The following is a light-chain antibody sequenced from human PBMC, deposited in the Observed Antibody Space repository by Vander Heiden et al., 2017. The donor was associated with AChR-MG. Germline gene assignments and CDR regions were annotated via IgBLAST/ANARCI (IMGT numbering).Light chain of an antibody. CDR1: SSDVGTYNY. V-gene: IGLV2-14*03. Sequence: QSALTQPASVTGSPGQSITISFTGTSSDVGTYNYVSWYQQHPGKPHMLMIYDVSKRPAGVSTRFSASKSGNTAALTISGRQAEDVADYFCCSYTPSSTLVFGGGTKLTVL. J-gene: IGLJ3*02. CDR2: DVS. CDR3: CSYTPSSTLV.